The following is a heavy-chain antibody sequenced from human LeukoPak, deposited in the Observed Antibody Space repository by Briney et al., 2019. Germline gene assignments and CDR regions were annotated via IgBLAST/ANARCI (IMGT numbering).Heavy chain of an antibody. CDR2: ISSSSSYI. V-gene: IGHV3-21*01. CDR3: ARESAGAILLVY. Sequence: GGSLRLSCAASGFTFSSYSMNWVRQAPGKGLEWVSSISSSSSYIYYADSVKGRFTVSRDNAKNSLYLQMNSLRAEDTAVYYCARESAGAILLVYWGQGTLVTVSS. CDR1: GFTFSSYS. J-gene: IGHJ4*02.